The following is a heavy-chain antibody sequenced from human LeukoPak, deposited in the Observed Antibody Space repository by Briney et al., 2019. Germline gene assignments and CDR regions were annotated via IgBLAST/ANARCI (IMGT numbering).Heavy chain of an antibody. CDR3: AKEYTGTFSPFPSYFDN. Sequence: GGSLRLSCAASGFTFSSYGMSWVRQAPGKGLEWVSAISSSTGGTFYADSVKGRFTISRDNSKNTLYLQMNSLRAEDTAIYYCAKEYTGTFSPFPSYFDNWGQGTLVTVSS. CDR2: ISSSTGGT. V-gene: IGHV3-23*01. D-gene: IGHD1-26*01. J-gene: IGHJ4*02. CDR1: GFTFSSYG.